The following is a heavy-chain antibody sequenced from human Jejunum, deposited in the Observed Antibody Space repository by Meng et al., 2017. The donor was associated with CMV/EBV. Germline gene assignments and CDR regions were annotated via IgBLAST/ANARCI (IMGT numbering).Heavy chain of an antibody. CDR1: TFSSYW. V-gene: IGHV3-74*01. J-gene: IGHJ4*02. D-gene: IGHD7-27*01. CDR3: ARSTPSQTDYWG. Sequence: TFSSYWMHWARQAPGKGLVWVARIDSDESNTSDESKTRYADSVKGRFTISRDNAKNTLYLQMNSLRADDTAVYYCARSTPSQTDYWGWGQGTLVTVSS. CDR2: IDSDESNT.